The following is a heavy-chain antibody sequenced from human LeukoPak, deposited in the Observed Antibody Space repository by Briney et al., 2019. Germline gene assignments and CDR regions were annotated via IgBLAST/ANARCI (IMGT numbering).Heavy chain of an antibody. CDR3: ARRTWGGPHYFDY. J-gene: IGHJ4*02. Sequence: PSETLSLTCTVSGASISTTSYYWGWIRQPPGKGLEWLGNIYYSGSTFYNPSFKSRVTISVDTSKNQFSLKVNSMTAADTAVYFCARRTWGGPHYFDYWGQGTLVTVSS. CDR1: GASISTTSYY. V-gene: IGHV4-39*01. CDR2: IYYSGST. D-gene: IGHD3-3*01.